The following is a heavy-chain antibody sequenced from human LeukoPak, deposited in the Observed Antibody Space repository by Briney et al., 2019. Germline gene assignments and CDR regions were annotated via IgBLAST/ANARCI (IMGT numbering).Heavy chain of an antibody. CDR1: GFTVSSSP. D-gene: IGHD1-26*01. CDR3: ARLMGSGWFDP. V-gene: IGHV3-53*04. Sequence: GGSLRLSCAASGFTVSSSPINWVRQAPGSGLEWVSVIYSGGNTFYADSVKGRFTISRHNSENTLYLQMNSLSADDTAVYYCARLMGSGWFDPWGQGTLVTVFS. CDR2: IYSGGNT. J-gene: IGHJ5*02.